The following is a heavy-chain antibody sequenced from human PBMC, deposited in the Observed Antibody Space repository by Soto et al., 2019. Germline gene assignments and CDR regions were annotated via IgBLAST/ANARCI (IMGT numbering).Heavy chain of an antibody. D-gene: IGHD3-3*01. CDR1: GFTFSSYS. V-gene: IGHV3-21*01. CDR2: ISSSSYI. CDR3: ARDHVLRFLVCGAFDI. Sequence: EVQLVESGGGLVKPGGSLRLSCAASGFTFSSYSMNWVRQAPGKGLEWVSSISSSSYIYYADSVKGRFTISRDNAKNSLYLQMNSLRAEDTAVYYCARDHVLRFLVCGAFDIWGQVTMVTVSS. J-gene: IGHJ3*02.